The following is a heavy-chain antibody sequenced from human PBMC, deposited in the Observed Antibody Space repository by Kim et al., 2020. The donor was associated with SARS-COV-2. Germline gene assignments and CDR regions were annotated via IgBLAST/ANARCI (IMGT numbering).Heavy chain of an antibody. CDR2: IYYSGST. V-gene: IGHV4-39*01. D-gene: IGHD3-22*01. CDR1: GGSISSSSYY. J-gene: IGHJ4*02. CDR3: AREGWPAVVRKFDY. Sequence: SETLSLTCTVSGGSISSSSYYWGWIRQPPGKGLEWIGSIYYSGSTYYNPSLKSRVTISVDTSKNQFSLKLSSVTAADTAVYYCAREGWPAVVRKFDYWGQGTLVTVSS.